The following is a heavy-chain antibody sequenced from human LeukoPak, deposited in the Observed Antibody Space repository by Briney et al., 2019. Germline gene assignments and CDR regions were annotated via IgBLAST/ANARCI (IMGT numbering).Heavy chain of an antibody. Sequence: SDTLSLTCGVSGGSITITNWWSWVRQPPGHGLEWIGEVSLSGLTNYNPSLSSRVIMALDTSKNHLSLHLSSVTAADTAVYYCSRENGAFSPFGYWGQGYLVTVLS. CDR2: VSLSGLT. CDR3: SRENGAFSPFGY. J-gene: IGHJ4*02. CDR1: GGSITITNW. V-gene: IGHV4-4*02. D-gene: IGHD2-8*01.